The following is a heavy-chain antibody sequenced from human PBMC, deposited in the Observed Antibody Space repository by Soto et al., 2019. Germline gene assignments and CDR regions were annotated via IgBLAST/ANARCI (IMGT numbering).Heavy chain of an antibody. D-gene: IGHD3-22*01. CDR3: ARGDDDSSGYYYGGEFFVDL. Sequence: ASVKVSCKTSGYTFTSYGISWVRQARGQGLEWMGWISARNGNINYAQKIEGRVTMTTDTFTSTAYMELRSLRTDDTAVYYCARGDDDSSGYYYGGEFFVDLWGQGTLVTVSS. CDR1: GYTFTSYG. CDR2: ISARNGNI. J-gene: IGHJ5*02. V-gene: IGHV1-18*04.